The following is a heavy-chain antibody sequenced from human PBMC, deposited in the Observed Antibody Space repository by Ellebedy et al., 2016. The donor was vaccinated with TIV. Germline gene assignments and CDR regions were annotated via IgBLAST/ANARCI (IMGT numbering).Heavy chain of an antibody. V-gene: IGHV1-3*01. Sequence: AASVKVSCKASGYTFTSYSMHWVRQAPEQRLEWVGWVNAGNGNTKYSQKFQGRVTITRDTSASTAYMELSSLRSEDTAVYYCAKDLRAYSGSGSYYNLDYWGQGTLVTVYS. D-gene: IGHD3-10*01. CDR3: AKDLRAYSGSGSYYNLDY. J-gene: IGHJ4*02. CDR1: GYTFTSYS. CDR2: VNAGNGNT.